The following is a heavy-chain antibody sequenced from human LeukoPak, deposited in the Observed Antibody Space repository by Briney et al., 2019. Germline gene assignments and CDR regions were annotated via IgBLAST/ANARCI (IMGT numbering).Heavy chain of an antibody. V-gene: IGHV3-21*01. CDR1: GFTFSSYS. CDR3: ARDLVGATPSFDY. CDR2: ISSSSSYI. J-gene: IGHJ4*02. D-gene: IGHD1-26*01. Sequence: PGGSLRLSCAASGFTFSSYSMNWVRQAPGKGLEWVSSISSSSSYIYYADSVKGRFTISRDNAKNSLYLQMNSLRAEDTAVYYCARDLVGATPSFDYWGQGTLVTVSS.